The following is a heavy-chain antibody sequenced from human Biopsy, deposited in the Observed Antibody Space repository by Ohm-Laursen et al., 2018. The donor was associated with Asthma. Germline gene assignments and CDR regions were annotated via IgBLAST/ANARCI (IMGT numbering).Heavy chain of an antibody. Sequence: SLRLSCAASGFTFGDYWMSWVRQVPGKGLEWVANIKHDGTEKNHVDSLKGRFTISRDNAKNSLYLQMNSLRAEDRAVYYCARTFHFWSPYHAEHYQLWGQGTLATVPS. D-gene: IGHD3-3*02. CDR3: ARTFHFWSPYHAEHYQL. V-gene: IGHV3-7*01. CDR1: GFTFGDYW. J-gene: IGHJ1*01. CDR2: IKHDGTEK.